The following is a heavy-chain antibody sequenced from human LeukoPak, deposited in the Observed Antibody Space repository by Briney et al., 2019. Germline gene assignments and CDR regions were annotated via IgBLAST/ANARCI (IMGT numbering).Heavy chain of an antibody. Sequence: PGGSLRLSCAASGFTFSSYAMHWVRQAPGKGLEWVAVISYDGSNKYYADSVKGRFTISRDNSKNTLYLQMNSLRVEDTAVYYCARDPKFHYFDYWGQGILVTVSS. D-gene: IGHD2-21*01. CDR3: ARDPKFHYFDY. CDR2: ISYDGSNK. CDR1: GFTFSSYA. V-gene: IGHV3-30-3*01. J-gene: IGHJ4*02.